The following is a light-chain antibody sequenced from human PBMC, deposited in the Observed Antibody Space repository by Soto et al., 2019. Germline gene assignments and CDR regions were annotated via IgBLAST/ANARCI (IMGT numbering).Light chain of an antibody. CDR2: DAS. V-gene: IGKV3-11*01. CDR1: QSVSSY. J-gene: IGKJ3*01. Sequence: IVLTQSPATLSLSPGERATLSCRASQSVSSYLAWYQQKPGQAPRLLIYDASNRATGIPARFSGSGSGTDFTLTISSLEPEDFAVYYCQQRSNWPPLFTFGPGTKWIS. CDR3: QQRSNWPPLFT.